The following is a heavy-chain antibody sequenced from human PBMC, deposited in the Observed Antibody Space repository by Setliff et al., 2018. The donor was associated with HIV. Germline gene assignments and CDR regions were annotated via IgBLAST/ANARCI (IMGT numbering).Heavy chain of an antibody. J-gene: IGHJ4*02. CDR3: AKSQTSPPLYYFDS. Sequence: LRLSCEGSGFNFNYYAMHWVRQAPGKGLEWVSGITWQGGVLGYADSVKDRFTISRDNVGNSLYLQMNSLTTEDTASYYCAKSQTSPPLYYFDSWGQGILVTVSS. V-gene: IGHV3-9*01. CDR2: ITWQGGVL. CDR1: GFNFNYYA.